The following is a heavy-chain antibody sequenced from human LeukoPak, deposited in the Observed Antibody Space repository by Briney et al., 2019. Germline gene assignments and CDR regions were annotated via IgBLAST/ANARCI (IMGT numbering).Heavy chain of an antibody. V-gene: IGHV3-30*18. Sequence: PGRSLRLSCAASGFTFSSYGMHWVRQAPGKGLEWVAVISYDGSNKYYADSVKGRFTISRDNSKNTLYLQMNSLRAEDTAVYYCAKDFPTVLYYFDYWGQGTLVTVSS. CDR2: ISYDGSNK. D-gene: IGHD4-17*01. CDR3: AKDFPTVLYYFDY. CDR1: GFTFSSYG. J-gene: IGHJ4*02.